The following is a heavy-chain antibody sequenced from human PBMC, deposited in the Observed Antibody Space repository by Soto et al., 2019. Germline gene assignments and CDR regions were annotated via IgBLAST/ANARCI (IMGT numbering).Heavy chain of an antibody. CDR2: ITDTGGDA. CDR3: ARDSLRYCSSTSCGRGMDV. CDR1: GLTFGSRA. J-gene: IGHJ6*02. Sequence: GGSLRLSCVASGLTFGSRAMSWVRQAPGEGLQWVSTITDTGGDAKYADSVRGRFVISRDNSKNTLYLQMNSLRAEDTAVYYCARDSLRYCSSTSCGRGMDVWGQGTTVTVSS. V-gene: IGHV3-23*01. D-gene: IGHD2-2*01.